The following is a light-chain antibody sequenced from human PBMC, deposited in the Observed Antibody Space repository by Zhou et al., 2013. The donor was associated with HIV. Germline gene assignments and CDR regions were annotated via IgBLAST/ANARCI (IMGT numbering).Light chain of an antibody. Sequence: AIRMTQSPSSFSASTGDRVTITCRASQGISSYLAWYQQKPGKAPKLLIYAASTLQSGVQSRFSGSGSGTDFTLTISCLQSEDFATYYCQHYYSYPPYTFGQGTKLEIK. V-gene: IGKV1-8*01. CDR3: QHYYSYPPYT. J-gene: IGKJ2*01. CDR2: AAS. CDR1: QGISSY.